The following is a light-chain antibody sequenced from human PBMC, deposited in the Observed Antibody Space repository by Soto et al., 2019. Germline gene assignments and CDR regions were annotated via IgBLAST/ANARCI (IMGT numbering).Light chain of an antibody. J-gene: IGLJ3*02. CDR3: SAWDDSLKGWV. CDR1: SSNIGSET. Sequence: QSVLTQPPSASGTPGQRVTISCSGSSSNIGSETVNWYQQVPGTAPKLLIYANNQRPSGVPDRFSVSKSGTSASLAIGGLQSEDDADSYCSAWDDSLKGWVFGGGTKLTVL. CDR2: ANN. V-gene: IGLV1-44*01.